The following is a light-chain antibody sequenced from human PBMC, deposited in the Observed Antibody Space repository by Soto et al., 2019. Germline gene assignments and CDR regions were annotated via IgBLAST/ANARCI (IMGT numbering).Light chain of an antibody. CDR3: SSYTTSSNYV. J-gene: IGLJ1*01. CDR2: EVS. V-gene: IGLV2-14*01. CDR1: SSDVGSYNF. Sequence: QSALTQPASVSGSPGQSITISCTGTSSDVGSYNFVSWYQQLPGKAPKLMIYEVSNRPSGVSNRFSGSKSGNTASPTISRLQAEDEADHYCSSYTTSSNYVFGSGTKVTV.